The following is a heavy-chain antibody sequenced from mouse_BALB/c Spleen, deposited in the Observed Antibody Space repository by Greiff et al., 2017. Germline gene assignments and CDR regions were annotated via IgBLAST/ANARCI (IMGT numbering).Heavy chain of an antibody. CDR3: ARSNWDWAMDY. CDR2: IWAGGST. CDR1: GFSLTSYG. J-gene: IGHJ4*01. V-gene: IGHV2-9*02. D-gene: IGHD4-1*01. Sequence: QVQLKESGPGLVAPSQSLSITCNVSGFSLTSYGVHWVRQPPGKGLEWLGVIWAGGSTNYNSALMYRLSISKDNSKSQVFLKMNSLQTDDTAMYYCARSNWDWAMDYWGQGTSVTVSS.